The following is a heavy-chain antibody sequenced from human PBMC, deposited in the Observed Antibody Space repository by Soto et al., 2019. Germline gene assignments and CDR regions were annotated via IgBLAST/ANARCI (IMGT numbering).Heavy chain of an antibody. V-gene: IGHV1-18*01. J-gene: IGHJ5*02. CDR3: ARDQTPGYYGSGSYETNWFDP. CDR1: GYTFTNFG. Sequence: ASVKVSCKASGYTFTNFGISWVRQAPGQGLEWMGWISAYNGNTNYAQNFQGRVTMTTDTSTSTAYMELRSLRSDDTAVYYCARDQTPGYYGSGSYETNWFDPWGQGTLVTVSS. CDR2: ISAYNGNT. D-gene: IGHD3-10*01.